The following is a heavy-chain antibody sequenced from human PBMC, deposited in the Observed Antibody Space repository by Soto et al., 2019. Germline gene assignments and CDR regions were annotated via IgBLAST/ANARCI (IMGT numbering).Heavy chain of an antibody. J-gene: IGHJ4*02. CDR3: ARAASPATDFDY. CDR2: INVNSGAI. V-gene: IGHV1-2*04. D-gene: IGHD2-2*01. CDR1: GYTFTGYY. Sequence: ASVKVSCKASGYTFTGYYVHWVRQAPGQGLEWMGWINVNSGAINYAQKFQGWVTMTRDTSISTAYMGLSRLKSDDTAVYYCARAASPATDFDYWGQGTLVTVS.